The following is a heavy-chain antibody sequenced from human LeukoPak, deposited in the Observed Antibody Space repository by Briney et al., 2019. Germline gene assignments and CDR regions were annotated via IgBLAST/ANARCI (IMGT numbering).Heavy chain of an antibody. CDR1: GGSFSGYY. CDR2: INHSGST. CDR3: ARRSIVGARGNWFDP. J-gene: IGHJ5*02. V-gene: IGHV4-34*01. D-gene: IGHD1-26*01. Sequence: SETLSLTCAVYGGSFSGYYWSWIRQPPGKGLEWIGEINHSGSTNYNTSLKSRVTISVDTSKNQFSLKLSSVTAADTAVYYCARRSIVGARGNWFDPWGQGTLVTVSS.